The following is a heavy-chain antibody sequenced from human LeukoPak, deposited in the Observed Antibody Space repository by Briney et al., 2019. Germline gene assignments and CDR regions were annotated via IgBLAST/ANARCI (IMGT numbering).Heavy chain of an antibody. CDR3: ARGSGWYLDY. CDR1: GFTFSSYG. CDR2: IWYDGSSK. D-gene: IGHD6-19*01. V-gene: IGHV3-33*01. Sequence: GGSLRLSCAASGFTFSSYGVHWVRQAPGKGLEWVAVIWYDGSSKYYADSVKGRFTISRDNSKNTLYLQMNSLRAEDTAVYYCARGSGWYLDYWGQGTLVTVSS. J-gene: IGHJ4*02.